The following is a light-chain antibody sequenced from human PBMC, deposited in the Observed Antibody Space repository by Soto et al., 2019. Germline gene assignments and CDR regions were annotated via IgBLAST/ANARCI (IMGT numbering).Light chain of an antibody. V-gene: IGLV2-8*01. J-gene: IGLJ1*01. CDR1: SSDIGGYNS. CDR3: SSYTDRKNLV. Sequence: QSALTQSPSASGSPGQSVTISCTGTSSDIGGYNSVYWYQQHPGKAPKVMIYDVTKRPSGVPDRFSGSKSGNTASLTVSALQAEDEADYYCSSYTDRKNLVLGTGTKV. CDR2: DVT.